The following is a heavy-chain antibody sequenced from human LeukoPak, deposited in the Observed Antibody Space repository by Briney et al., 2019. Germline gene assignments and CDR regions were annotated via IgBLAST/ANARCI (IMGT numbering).Heavy chain of an antibody. J-gene: IGHJ4*02. V-gene: IGHV3-15*07. Sequence: PGGSLRLSCAASGFTFNNAWMNWVRQAPGKGLEWVGRIKSKTDGGTTDSVIPVKGRFTISRDDSRNTLYLQMNSLKTEDTAVYYCTTSPTKYDFWSGPIDYWGQGTLVTVSS. CDR3: TTSPTKYDFWSGPIDY. D-gene: IGHD3-3*01. CDR2: IKSKTDGGTT. CDR1: GFTFNNAW.